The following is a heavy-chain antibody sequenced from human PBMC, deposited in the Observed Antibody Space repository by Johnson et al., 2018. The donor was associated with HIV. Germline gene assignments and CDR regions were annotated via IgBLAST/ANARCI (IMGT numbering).Heavy chain of an antibody. CDR2: IYSGGST. J-gene: IGHJ3*02. CDR1: GFTVSRNY. V-gene: IGHV3-66*01. Sequence: VQLVESGGGLVQPGGSLRLSCAASGFTVSRNYMSWVRQAPGKGLEWVSVIYSGGSTHYADSVKGRFTISRDNSKNTLDLQMNSLRAEDTAVYYCAKDPPYGSGWPTDAFDIWGQGTVVTVAS. D-gene: IGHD6-19*01. CDR3: AKDPPYGSGWPTDAFDI.